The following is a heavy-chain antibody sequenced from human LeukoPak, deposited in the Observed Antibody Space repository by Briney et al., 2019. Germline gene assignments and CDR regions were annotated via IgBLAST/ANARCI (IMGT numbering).Heavy chain of an antibody. CDR3: ASLRERSYYARGFDY. V-gene: IGHV4-39*01. D-gene: IGHD1-26*01. Sequence: SETLSLTCAVSGGSISSNSYYWGWIRQPPGKGLEWIGSIYYSGSTYYNPSLKSRVTISVDTSKNQFSLKLSSVTAADTAVYYCASLRERSYYARGFDYWGQGTLVTVSS. CDR1: GGSISSNSYY. J-gene: IGHJ4*02. CDR2: IYYSGST.